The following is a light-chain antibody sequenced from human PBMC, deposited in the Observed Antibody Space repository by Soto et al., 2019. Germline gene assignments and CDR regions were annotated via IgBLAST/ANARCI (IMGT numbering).Light chain of an antibody. J-gene: IGKJ4*01. CDR1: QSVSSY. CDR2: DAS. Sequence: EIVLTQSPATLSLSPGERATLSCRASQSVSSYLAWYQQKPGQAPRLLIYDASNRATGIPARFSGSGSGTYFSLTSSSLEPADLTVNSCQQRSNWPTFGGGNKVEIK. V-gene: IGKV3-11*01. CDR3: QQRSNWPT.